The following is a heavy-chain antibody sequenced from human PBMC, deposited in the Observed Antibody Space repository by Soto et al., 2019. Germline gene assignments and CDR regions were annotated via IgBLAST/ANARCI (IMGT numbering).Heavy chain of an antibody. CDR3: ARAYYDYVWGSYRRGYYYGMDV. J-gene: IGHJ6*02. D-gene: IGHD3-16*02. CDR1: GGTFSSYA. Sequence: SVKVSCKASGGTFSSYAISWVRQAPGQGLEWMGGIIPIFGTANYAQKFQGRVTITADESTSTAYMELSSLRSEDTAVYYCARAYYDYVWGSYRRGYYYGMDVWG. CDR2: IIPIFGTA. V-gene: IGHV1-69*13.